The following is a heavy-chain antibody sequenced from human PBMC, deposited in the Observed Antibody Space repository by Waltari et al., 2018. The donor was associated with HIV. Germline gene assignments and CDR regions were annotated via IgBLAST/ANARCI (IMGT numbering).Heavy chain of an antibody. CDR1: GGAFPSSA. CDR2: NIPIFGTT. Sequence: VQLVQSGAEVKRPGSSVKVSCKTSGGAFPSSAISWVRQAPGQGLRWLGGNIPIFGTTNYAQKFQGRSTITADKSTTTAYMDLSSLTFDDTAVYFCARAEMTVAASLWDEGDHYFFHLDAWGQGTTVTVSS. CDR3: ARAEMTVAASLWDEGDHYFFHLDA. V-gene: IGHV1-69*06. J-gene: IGHJ6*02. D-gene: IGHD2-15*01.